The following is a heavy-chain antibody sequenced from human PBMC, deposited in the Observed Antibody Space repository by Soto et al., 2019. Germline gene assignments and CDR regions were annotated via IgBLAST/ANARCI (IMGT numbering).Heavy chain of an antibody. V-gene: IGHV3-74*01. CDR3: TSRSIAVAHFAFNI. J-gene: IGHJ3*02. CDR1: GFSFSGLW. Sequence: EVQLVESGGGLVQPGGSMRLSCAASGFSFSGLWVHWARQAAGEGLVWVSRISHDGSSTSYADSVDGRFTITRDNARNTVYLQMNSLRVEDTTVYYCTSRSIAVAHFAFNIVGQGTMGTVSS. D-gene: IGHD6-19*01. CDR2: ISHDGSST.